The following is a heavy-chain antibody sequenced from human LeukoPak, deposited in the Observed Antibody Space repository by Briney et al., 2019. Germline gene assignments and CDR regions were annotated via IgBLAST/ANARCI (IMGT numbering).Heavy chain of an antibody. CDR3: ARFSCSSTSCPNWFDP. CDR1: GGSISSGGYY. V-gene: IGHV4-31*03. Sequence: SQTLSLTCTVSGGSISSGGYYWSWIRQHPGKGLEWIGYIYYSGSTYYNPSLKSRVTISVDTSKNQFSLKLSSVTAADTAVYYCARFSCSSTSCPNWFDPWGQGTLVTVSS. CDR2: IYYSGST. D-gene: IGHD2-2*01. J-gene: IGHJ5*02.